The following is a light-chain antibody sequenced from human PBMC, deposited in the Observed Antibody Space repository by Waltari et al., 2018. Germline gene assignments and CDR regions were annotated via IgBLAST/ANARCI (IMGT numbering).Light chain of an antibody. CDR1: YSHVGSYDL. CDR3: CSYASSSPRLI. CDR2: EVL. J-gene: IGLJ2*01. Sequence: QSALTQPASVSGSFGQSISISCCGTYSHVGSYDLFSWYHQRPGEAPKLLIYEVLKRPSGISNRFSGSKSGNAASLTISALQPEDEGTYYCCSYASSSPRLIFGGGTELSVL. V-gene: IGLV2-23*02.